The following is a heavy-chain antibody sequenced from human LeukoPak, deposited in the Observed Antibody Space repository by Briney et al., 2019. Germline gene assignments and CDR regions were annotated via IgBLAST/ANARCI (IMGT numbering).Heavy chain of an antibody. CDR2: MYTSGST. D-gene: IGHD3-16*01. J-gene: IGHJ6*03. CDR3: ARDPGGYYYMDV. Sequence: SETLSLTCTVSGGSISSGYYYWSWIRQPAGKGLEWIGRMYTSGSTEYNPSLNSRVTISVDTSKNQFSLKLSSVTAADTAVYYCARDPGGYYYMDVWGKGTTVTVSS. CDR1: GGSISSGYYY. V-gene: IGHV4-61*02.